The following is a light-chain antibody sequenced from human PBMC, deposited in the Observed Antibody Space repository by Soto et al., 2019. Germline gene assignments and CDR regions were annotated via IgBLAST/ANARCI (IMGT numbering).Light chain of an antibody. CDR3: QQYHSYWT. Sequence: DIQMTPSPSSLSASVGARVTITCRASQSISSYLNWYQQKPGKAPKLLIYAASSLQSGVPSRFSGSGSGTDFTLTISSLQTDDFSTYYCQQYHSYWTFGQGTKVDIK. CDR2: AAS. J-gene: IGKJ1*01. V-gene: IGKV1-39*01. CDR1: QSISSY.